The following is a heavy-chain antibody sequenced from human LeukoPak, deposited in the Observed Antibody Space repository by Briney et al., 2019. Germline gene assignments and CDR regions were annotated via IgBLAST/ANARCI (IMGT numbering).Heavy chain of an antibody. D-gene: IGHD3-22*01. CDR1: GYSFTNYW. V-gene: IGHV5-51*01. CDR3: ARPADSSGSDDAFDI. Sequence: GESLKISCKGSGYSFTNYWIGWVRQMPGKGLEWMGIIYPSDSDTRYSPSFQGQVTISADKSISTAYLQWSSLKASDTAMYYCARPADSSGSDDAFDIWGQGTMVTVSS. J-gene: IGHJ3*02. CDR2: IYPSDSDT.